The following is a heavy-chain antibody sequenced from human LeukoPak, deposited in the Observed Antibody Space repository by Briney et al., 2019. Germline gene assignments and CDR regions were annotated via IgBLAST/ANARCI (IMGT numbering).Heavy chain of an antibody. CDR2: IYYSGST. V-gene: IGHV4-59*12. J-gene: IGHJ4*02. D-gene: IGHD3-22*01. Sequence: SETLSLTCTVSGGSISSYYWSWIRQPPGKGLEWIGYIYYSGSTNYNPSLKSRVTISVDTSKNQFSLKLSSVTAADTAVYYCAYDSSGYMHYWGQGTLVTVSS. CDR1: GGSISSYY. CDR3: AYDSSGYMHY.